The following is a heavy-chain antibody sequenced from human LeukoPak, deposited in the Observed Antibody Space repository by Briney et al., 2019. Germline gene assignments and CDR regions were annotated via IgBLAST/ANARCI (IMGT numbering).Heavy chain of an antibody. CDR3: ARAPNPRYSSSSSNPSGFDY. D-gene: IGHD6-6*01. CDR2: IIPIFGTA. CDR1: GGTFSSYA. V-gene: IGHV1-69*13. Sequence: GASVKVSCKASGGTFSSYAISWVRQAPGRGLEWMGGIIPIFGTANYAQKFQGRVTITADESTSTAYMELSSLRSEDTAVYYCARAPNPRYSSSSSNPSGFDYWGQGTLVTVSS. J-gene: IGHJ4*02.